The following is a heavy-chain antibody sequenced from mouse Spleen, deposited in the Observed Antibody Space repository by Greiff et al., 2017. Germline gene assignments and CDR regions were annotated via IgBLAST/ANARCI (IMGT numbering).Heavy chain of an antibody. CDR2: IHPSDSDT. Sequence: QVHVKQPGAELVKPGASVKVSCKASGYTFTSYWMHWVKQRPGQGLEWIGRIHPSDSDTNYNQKFKGKATLTVDKSSSTAYMQLSSLTSEDSAVYYCVYYYGSSWFAYWGQGTLVTVSA. V-gene: IGHV1-74*01. D-gene: IGHD1-1*01. CDR3: VYYYGSSWFAY. J-gene: IGHJ3*01. CDR1: GYTFTSYW.